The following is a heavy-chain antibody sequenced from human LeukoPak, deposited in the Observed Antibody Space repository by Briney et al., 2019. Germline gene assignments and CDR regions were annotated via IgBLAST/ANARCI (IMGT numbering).Heavy chain of an antibody. D-gene: IGHD6-13*01. CDR2: INSDGSST. V-gene: IGHV3-74*01. Sequence: QPGGSLRLSCAASGFTFSNYWMHWVRQAPGKGLVWVSRINSDGSSTSYADSVKGRFTISRDNAKNTLYLQMNSLRAEDTAVYYCASSRGSWPDYFDYWGQGTLVTVSS. CDR1: GFTFSNYW. J-gene: IGHJ4*02. CDR3: ASSRGSWPDYFDY.